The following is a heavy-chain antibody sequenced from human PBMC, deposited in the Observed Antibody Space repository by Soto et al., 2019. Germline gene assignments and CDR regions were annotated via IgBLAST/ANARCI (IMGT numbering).Heavy chain of an antibody. Sequence: SETLSLTCAVYGGSFSGYYWSWIRQPPGKGLEWIGEINHSGSTNYNPSLKSRVTISVDTSKNQFSLKLSSVTAADTAVYYCARGFSGYDMLYYYYYGMDVWGQGTTVTVSS. D-gene: IGHD5-12*01. CDR2: INHSGST. V-gene: IGHV4-34*01. CDR3: ARGFSGYDMLYYYYYGMDV. J-gene: IGHJ6*02. CDR1: GGSFSGYY.